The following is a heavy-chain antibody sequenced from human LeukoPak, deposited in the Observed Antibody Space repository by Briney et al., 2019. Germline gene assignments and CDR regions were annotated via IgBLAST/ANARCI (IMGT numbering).Heavy chain of an antibody. CDR2: IYTSGST. D-gene: IGHD2-15*01. CDR1: GGSFSGYY. Sequence: SETLSLTCAVYGGSFSGYYWSWIRQPAGKGLEWIGRIYTSGSTNYNPSLKSRVTMSVDTSKNQFSLKLSSVTAADTAVYYCARTGSYFFDYWGQGTLVTVSS. CDR3: ARTGSYFFDY. V-gene: IGHV4-59*10. J-gene: IGHJ4*02.